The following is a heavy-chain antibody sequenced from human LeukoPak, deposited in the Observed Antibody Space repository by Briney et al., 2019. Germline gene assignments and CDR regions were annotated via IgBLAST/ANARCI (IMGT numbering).Heavy chain of an antibody. CDR1: GFTFSSYW. J-gene: IGHJ4*02. CDR3: ARINYEGDS. Sequence: GGSPRLSCVASGFTFSSYWLHWVRQAPGKGLVWISHINNDGTYATYAESVKGRFTISRDNAKNTLFLQMNSLRAEDTAVYYCARINYEGDSWGQGTLVTVSS. D-gene: IGHD3-16*01. V-gene: IGHV3-74*01. CDR2: INNDGTYA.